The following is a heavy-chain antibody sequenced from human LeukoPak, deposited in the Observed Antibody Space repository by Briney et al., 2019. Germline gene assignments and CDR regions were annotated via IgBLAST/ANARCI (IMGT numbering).Heavy chain of an antibody. V-gene: IGHV3-11*04. CDR3: GYCSSTSLPDY. CDR1: GFGFSDSY. J-gene: IGHJ4*02. D-gene: IGHD2-2*01. CDR2: ISGSGSDM. Sequence: PGGSLRLSCVVSGFGFSDSYMTWIRQTPGKGLEWLAYISGSGSDMYYADSVKGRFTISRDNAKNSLYLQMNSLRAEDTAVYYCGYCSSTSLPDYWGQGTLVTASS.